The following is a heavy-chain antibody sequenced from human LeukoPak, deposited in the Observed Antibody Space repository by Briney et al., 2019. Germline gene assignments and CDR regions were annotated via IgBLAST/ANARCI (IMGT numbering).Heavy chain of an antibody. D-gene: IGHD2-15*01. Sequence: PGGSLRLSCASSGFTFSSYGMHWVRQAPGKGLEWVAVIWYDGSNKYYADSVKGRFTISRDNSKNTLYLQMNSLRAEDTAVYYCARGPLGYCSGGSCYSPHDAFDIWGQGTMVTVSS. CDR3: ARGPLGYCSGGSCYSPHDAFDI. CDR2: IWYDGSNK. V-gene: IGHV3-33*01. J-gene: IGHJ3*02. CDR1: GFTFSSYG.